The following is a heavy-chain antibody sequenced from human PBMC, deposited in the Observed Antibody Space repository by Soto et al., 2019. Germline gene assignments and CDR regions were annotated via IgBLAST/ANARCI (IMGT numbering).Heavy chain of an antibody. Sequence: QVQLQESGPGLVKPPQTLSLTCTVSGGSISSGGYYWTWIRQHPGKGLEWIGYNYYCGITYYNPSLNTRVTISLDTSKNKFSLKLSYVTAADTAVYYCARGSSIEGVYYGMDVWGQGTTVAVSS. J-gene: IGHJ6*02. CDR2: NYYCGIT. D-gene: IGHD6-6*01. CDR3: ARGSSIEGVYYGMDV. V-gene: IGHV4-31*03. CDR1: GGSISSGGYY.